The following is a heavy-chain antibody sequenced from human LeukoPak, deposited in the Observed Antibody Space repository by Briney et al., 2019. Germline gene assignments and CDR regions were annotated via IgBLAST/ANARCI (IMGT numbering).Heavy chain of an antibody. CDR2: ISSSSSYI. V-gene: IGHV3-21*01. D-gene: IGHD6-13*01. CDR1: GFTFSSYS. Sequence: GGSLRLSCAASGFTFSSYSVNWVRQAPGKGLEWVSSISSSSSYIYYADSVKGRFTISRDNAKNSLYLQMNSLRAEDTAVYYCARSPSAAGYYFDYWGQGTLVTVSS. CDR3: ARSPSAAGYYFDY. J-gene: IGHJ4*02.